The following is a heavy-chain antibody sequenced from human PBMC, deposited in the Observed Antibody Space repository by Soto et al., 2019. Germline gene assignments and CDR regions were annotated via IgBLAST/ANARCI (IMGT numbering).Heavy chain of an antibody. Sequence: GGSLRLSCEASGFTFSTYAMSWFRQAPGKGLEWVSALTPSGGERFYADSVKGRFTISRDNSMNALYLQMNSLRIEDTAVYYCAHPRGYGVFDAYDIWGQGTMVTVSS. CDR2: LTPSGGER. J-gene: IGHJ3*02. V-gene: IGHV3-23*01. CDR3: AHPRGYGVFDAYDI. D-gene: IGHD4-17*01. CDR1: GFTFSTYA.